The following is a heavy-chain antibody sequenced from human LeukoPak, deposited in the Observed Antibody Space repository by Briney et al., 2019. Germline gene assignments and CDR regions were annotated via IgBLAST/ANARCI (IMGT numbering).Heavy chain of an antibody. V-gene: IGHV3-9*03. CDR3: ARGRLAGQRLVWLDAFDI. CDR2: ISWNSSSI. CDR1: GFTFDDYA. D-gene: IGHD6-13*01. Sequence: TGRSLRLSCAASGFTFDDYAMFWIRQVPGKGLEWVSGISWNSSSIGYADSVKGRFTISRDNAKNSLYLQMNSLRVEDMAFYYCARGRLAGQRLVWLDAFDIWGQGTMVSVSS. J-gene: IGHJ3*02.